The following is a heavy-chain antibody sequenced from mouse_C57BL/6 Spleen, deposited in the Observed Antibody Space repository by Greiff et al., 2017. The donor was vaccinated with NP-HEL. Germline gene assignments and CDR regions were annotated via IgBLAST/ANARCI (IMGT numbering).Heavy chain of an antibody. V-gene: IGHV1-54*01. CDR2: INPGSGGT. D-gene: IGHD1-1*01. Sequence: VQLQQSGAELVRPGTSVKVSCKASGYAFTNYLIEWVKQRPGQGLEWIGVINPGSGGTNYNEKFKGKATLTADKSSSTSYMQLSSLTSEGSAVYFCARSTVGAMDYWGQGTSVTVSS. CDR3: ARSTVGAMDY. J-gene: IGHJ4*01. CDR1: GYAFTNYL.